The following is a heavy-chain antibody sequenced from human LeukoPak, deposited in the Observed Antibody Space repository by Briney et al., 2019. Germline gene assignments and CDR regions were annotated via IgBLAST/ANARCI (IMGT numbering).Heavy chain of an antibody. J-gene: IGHJ1*01. CDR2: ISGSGGST. V-gene: IGHV3-23*01. D-gene: IGHD3-22*01. CDR1: GFTFSSYA. CDR3: AKLEGRSMIVGYFQH. Sequence: GGSLRLSCAASGFTFSSYAMSWVRQAPGKGLEWVSAISGSGGSTYYADSVKGRFTISRDNSKNMLYLQMNSLRAEDTAVYYCAKLEGRSMIVGYFQHWGQGTLVTVSS.